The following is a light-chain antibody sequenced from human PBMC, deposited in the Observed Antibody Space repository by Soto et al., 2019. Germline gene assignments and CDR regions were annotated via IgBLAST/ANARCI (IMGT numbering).Light chain of an antibody. V-gene: IGKV1-5*03. Sequence: IQINKSPSTLSASVGDRVDITRRVSQSISTFLAWYQQKPGKAPKLLIYKAFNLESWVPSRFSGSGSGTEFILSISSLQPDDCATYYCQQYDSSPWTFGQGYNVEIK. CDR2: KAF. J-gene: IGKJ1*01. CDR1: QSISTF. CDR3: QQYDSSPWT.